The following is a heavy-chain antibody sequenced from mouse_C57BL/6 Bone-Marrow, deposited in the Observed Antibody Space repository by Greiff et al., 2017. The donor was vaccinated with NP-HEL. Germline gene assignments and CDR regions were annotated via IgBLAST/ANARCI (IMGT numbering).Heavy chain of an antibody. Sequence: EVQLQQSGPELVKPGASVKIPCKASGYTFTDYNMDWVKQSHGKSLEWIGDINPNNGGTIYNQKFKGKATLTVDKSSSTAYMELRSLTSEDTAVYYCARSQKLPLGYFDIWGTGTTITVTS. CDR1: GYTFTDYN. CDR2: INPNNGGT. J-gene: IGHJ1*03. V-gene: IGHV1-18*01. D-gene: IGHD2-12*01. CDR3: ARSQKLPLGYFDI.